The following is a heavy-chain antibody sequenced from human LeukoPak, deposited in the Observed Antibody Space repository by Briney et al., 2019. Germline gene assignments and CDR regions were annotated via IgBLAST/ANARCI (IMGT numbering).Heavy chain of an antibody. D-gene: IGHD3-22*01. Sequence: PGGSLRLSCAASGLTFSSYAMSWVRQAPGKGLEWVSAISGSGGSTYYADSVKGRFTISRDNSKNTLYLQMNSLRAEDTAVYYCAKDLLRNYYSSAFDYWGQGTLVTVSS. CDR1: GLTFSSYA. V-gene: IGHV3-23*01. CDR2: ISGSGGST. CDR3: AKDLLRNYYSSAFDY. J-gene: IGHJ4*02.